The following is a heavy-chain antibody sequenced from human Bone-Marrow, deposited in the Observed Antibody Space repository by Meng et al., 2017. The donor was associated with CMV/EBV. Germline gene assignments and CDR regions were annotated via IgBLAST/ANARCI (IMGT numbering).Heavy chain of an antibody. Sequence: KVSCKGSGYSFGNHWIGWVRQMPGKGLEWMGLIYPGDSETRYSPSFQGQVIISVDKSISTAYLQWSSLKASDTAMYYCARNRYDSSGYYSIGGHWYFDLWGRGTLVTVSS. J-gene: IGHJ2*01. V-gene: IGHV5-51*01. CDR3: ARNRYDSSGYYSIGGHWYFDL. CDR2: IYPGDSET. CDR1: GYSFGNHW. D-gene: IGHD3-22*01.